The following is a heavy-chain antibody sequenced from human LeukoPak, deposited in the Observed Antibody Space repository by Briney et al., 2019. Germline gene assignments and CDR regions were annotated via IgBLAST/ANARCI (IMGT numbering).Heavy chain of an antibody. D-gene: IGHD3-16*01. V-gene: IGHV4-39*07. CDR2: IYYSGSP. CDR1: GGSISNNNYY. Sequence: SETLSLTCTVSGGSISNNNYYWAWIRQPPGKGLECIGSIYYSGSPYYNPSLKSRVTISVDTSKNQFSLKLSSVTAADTAVYYCARSGEPYRAWFDPWGQGTLVTVSS. CDR3: ARSGEPYRAWFDP. J-gene: IGHJ5*02.